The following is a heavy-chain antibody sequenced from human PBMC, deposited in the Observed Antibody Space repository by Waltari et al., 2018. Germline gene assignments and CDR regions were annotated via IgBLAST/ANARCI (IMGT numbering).Heavy chain of an antibody. CDR2: INHSGST. V-gene: IGHV4-34*01. D-gene: IGHD1-1*01. CDR3: ARRAMSWKDYYYYYMDV. J-gene: IGHJ6*03. CDR1: GGSFSGYY. Sequence: QVQLQQWGAGLLKPSETLSLTCAVYGGSFSGYYWSWIRQPPGKGLEWIGEINHSGSTNYNPSLKSRVTISVDTSKNQFSLKLSSVTAADTAVYYCARRAMSWKDYYYYYMDVWGKGTTVTVSS.